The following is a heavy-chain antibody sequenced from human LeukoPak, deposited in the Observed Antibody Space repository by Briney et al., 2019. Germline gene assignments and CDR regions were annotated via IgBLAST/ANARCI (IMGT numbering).Heavy chain of an antibody. CDR3: ARVPRELGAH. Sequence: ASVKVSCRASGYTFTSYDINWVRQATGQGLERMGFMNPNSGNTGYAQKFQGRVTMTRNTSISTAYMELSSLRSEDTALYYCARVPRELGAHWGQGTLVTVSS. J-gene: IGHJ4*02. V-gene: IGHV1-8*01. D-gene: IGHD3-16*01. CDR1: GYTFTSYD. CDR2: MNPNSGNT.